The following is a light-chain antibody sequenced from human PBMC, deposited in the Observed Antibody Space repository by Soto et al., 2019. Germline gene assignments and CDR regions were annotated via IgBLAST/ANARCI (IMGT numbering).Light chain of an antibody. CDR2: AAS. V-gene: IGKV1-6*01. J-gene: IGKJ1*01. Sequence: AIQMTQSPSSLSSSVGDRVTITCRASQDIRNDLGWYKQRPGKAPKLLSYAASNLHSGVPSRFRGSGSGTHFTLTIRGLKPEDIETYSCQQSYSTTWTFGQGTKVDIK. CDR3: QQSYSTTWT. CDR1: QDIRND.